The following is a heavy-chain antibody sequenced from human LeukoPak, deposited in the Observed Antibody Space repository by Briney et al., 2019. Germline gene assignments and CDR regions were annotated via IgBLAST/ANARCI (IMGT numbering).Heavy chain of an antibody. CDR2: ISGSGGST. J-gene: IGHJ5*02. CDR1: GFTFSSYA. Sequence: PGGSLRLSCAASGFTFSSYAMSWARQAPGKGLEWVSAISGSGGSTYYADSVKGRFTISRDNSKNTLYLQMNSLRAEDTAVYYCAKDVSYYYDSSGYNWFDPWGQGTLVTVSS. V-gene: IGHV3-23*01. D-gene: IGHD3-22*01. CDR3: AKDVSYYYDSSGYNWFDP.